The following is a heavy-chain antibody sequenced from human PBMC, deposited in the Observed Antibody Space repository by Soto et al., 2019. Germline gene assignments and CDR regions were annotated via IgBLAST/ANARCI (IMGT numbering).Heavy chain of an antibody. CDR3: EKDFGYSGPFPY. CDR1: GFSFSTYG. D-gene: IGHD3-3*01. J-gene: IGHJ4*02. V-gene: IGHV3-30*18. Sequence: QVHLVESGGGVVQPGRSLRLSCAASGFSFSTYGMHWVRQAPGKGLEWVAFISNDGSNKYYADSVKGRFTISRDNSKKPFYLKINNLRAEDTVVFSCEKDFGYSGPFPYWAKGPLAT. CDR2: ISNDGSNK.